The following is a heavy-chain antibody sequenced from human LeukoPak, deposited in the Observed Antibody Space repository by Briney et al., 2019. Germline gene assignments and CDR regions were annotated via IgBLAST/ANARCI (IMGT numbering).Heavy chain of an antibody. CDR2: ISSSGSTI. CDR3: AREYYYDSRDDAFDI. Sequence: GGSLRLSCAASGFTFSDYYMSWIRQAPGKGLEWVSYISSSGSTIYYADSVKGRFTISRDNAKNSLYLQMNSLRAEDTAVYYCAREYYYDSRDDAFDIWGQGTMVTVSS. J-gene: IGHJ3*02. CDR1: GFTFSDYY. V-gene: IGHV3-11*01. D-gene: IGHD3-22*01.